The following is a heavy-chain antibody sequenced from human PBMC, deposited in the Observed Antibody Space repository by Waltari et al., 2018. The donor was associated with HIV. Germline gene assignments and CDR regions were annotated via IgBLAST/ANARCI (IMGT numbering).Heavy chain of an antibody. CDR1: GYNFVSYA. D-gene: IGHD3-10*01. CDR3: ARGGASGGFDH. Sequence: QVQLVQSGTQLKKPGDAVTISCRDSGYNFVSYAIHWIRQAPGQGLQYVGLNAPSSGNAKTSQRFQTRVIFLTDASAPTARREMRDLKYGDEATFYCARGGASGGFDHWGQGTLVIVSS. J-gene: IGHJ4*02. V-gene: IGHV1-3*02. CDR2: NAPSSGNA.